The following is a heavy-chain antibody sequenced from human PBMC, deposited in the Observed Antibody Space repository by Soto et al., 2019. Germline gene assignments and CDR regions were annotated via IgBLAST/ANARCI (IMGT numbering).Heavy chain of an antibody. CDR2: LGGGDDI. CDR3: AKDSISFNCIYDALDI. D-gene: IGHD3-3*02. Sequence: VQLLESGGGWVQPGGSLRLSCEASGFTFRNYAMSWVRQAPGEGPEWVSTLGGGDDIFYADSVKGRFTVSRDNSKNTMYLQMDNLRVEDTAIYFCAKDSISFNCIYDALDIWGQGTVVTFSS. V-gene: IGHV3-23*01. CDR1: GFTFRNYA. J-gene: IGHJ3*02.